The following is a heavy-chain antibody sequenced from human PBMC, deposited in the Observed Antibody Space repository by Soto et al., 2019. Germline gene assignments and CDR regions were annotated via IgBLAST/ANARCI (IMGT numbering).Heavy chain of an antibody. CDR3: AKLSGDSWGYFDY. V-gene: IGHV3-23*01. CDR2: LTSSGGNT. Sequence: EVQLLESGGGLVQPGGSLRLSCAASGFTFSSYAMSWVRQAPGKGLKWVSALTSSGGNTYYAGSVKGRFTISRDNSKNTLDLQMSSLGAEDTAVYYCAKLSGDSWGYFDYWGQGTLVTVSS. CDR1: GFTFSSYA. D-gene: IGHD2-21*02. J-gene: IGHJ4*02.